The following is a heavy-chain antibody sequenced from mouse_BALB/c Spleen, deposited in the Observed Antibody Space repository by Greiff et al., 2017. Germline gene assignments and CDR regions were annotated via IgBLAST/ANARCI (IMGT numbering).Heavy chain of an antibody. Sequence: VKLMESGPELVRPGVSVKISCKGSGYTFTDYAMHWVKQSHAKSLEWIGVISTYYGNTNYNQKFKGKATMTVDKSSSTAYMELARLTSEDSAIYYCATSYYRYDYAMDYWGQGTSVTVSS. D-gene: IGHD2-14*01. CDR2: ISTYYGNT. CDR3: ATSYYRYDYAMDY. CDR1: GYTFTDYA. V-gene: IGHV1-67*01. J-gene: IGHJ4*01.